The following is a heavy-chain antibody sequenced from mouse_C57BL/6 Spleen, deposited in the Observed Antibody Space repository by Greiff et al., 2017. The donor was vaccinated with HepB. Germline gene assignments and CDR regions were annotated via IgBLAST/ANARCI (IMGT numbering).Heavy chain of an antibody. D-gene: IGHD3-2*02. CDR2: IDPSDSYT. V-gene: IGHV1-50*01. Sequence: QVQLQQPGAELVKPGASVKLSCKASGYTFTSYWMPWVKQRPGQGLEWIGEIDPSDSYTNYNQKFKGKATLTVDTSASTAYMQLSSLTSEDSAVYYCARGPETAQASLAYWGQGTLVTVSA. CDR1: GYTFTSYW. J-gene: IGHJ3*01. CDR3: ARGPETAQASLAY.